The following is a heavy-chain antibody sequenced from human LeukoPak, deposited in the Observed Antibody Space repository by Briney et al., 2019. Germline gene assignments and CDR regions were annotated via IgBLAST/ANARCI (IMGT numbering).Heavy chain of an antibody. CDR3: TTDEYYDFWSAP. D-gene: IGHD3-3*01. J-gene: IGHJ5*02. Sequence: GGSLRLSCAASGLSFRSYGMHWVRQAPGKGLEWVAIIYYDGSNKYYADSVKGRFTISRDNSKNTLYLQMNSLKTEDTAVYYCTTDEYYDFWSAPWGQGTLVTVSS. CDR1: GLSFRSYG. V-gene: IGHV3-33*01. CDR2: IYYDGSNK.